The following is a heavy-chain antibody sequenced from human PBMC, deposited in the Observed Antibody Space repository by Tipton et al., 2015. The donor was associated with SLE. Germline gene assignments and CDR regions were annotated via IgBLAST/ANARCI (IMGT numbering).Heavy chain of an antibody. Sequence: SLRLSCATSGFSVSSNYMTWVRQAPGKGLEWVSIIYEGGRTDYADSVKGRFTISRDNSKNTLYLQMNGLRAEDTAVYYCAREFRYGGNWGQGTLVTVSS. V-gene: IGHV3-53*05. CDR3: AREFRYGGN. CDR1: GFSVSSNY. CDR2: IYEGGRT. J-gene: IGHJ4*02. D-gene: IGHD4-23*01.